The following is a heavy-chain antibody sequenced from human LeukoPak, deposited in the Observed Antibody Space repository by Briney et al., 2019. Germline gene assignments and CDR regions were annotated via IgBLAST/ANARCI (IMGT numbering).Heavy chain of an antibody. Sequence: ASVKVSCKASGYTFTSYVMHWVHQAPGQRLEWMGWINAGNGNTKYSQKFQGRVTITRDTSASTAYMELSSLRSEDTAVYYCARDRAMGATSRYYYYYGMDVWGQGTTVTVSS. CDR3: ARDRAMGATSRYYYYYGMDV. V-gene: IGHV1-3*01. CDR1: GYTFTSYV. J-gene: IGHJ6*02. CDR2: INAGNGNT. D-gene: IGHD1-26*01.